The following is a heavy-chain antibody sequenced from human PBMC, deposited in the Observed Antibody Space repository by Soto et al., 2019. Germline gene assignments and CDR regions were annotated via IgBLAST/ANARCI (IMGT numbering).Heavy chain of an antibody. V-gene: IGHV4-30-2*01. J-gene: IGHJ6*02. CDR2: IYHSGST. CDR3: ARDSSSWYYGMDV. D-gene: IGHD6-13*01. CDR1: GGSISSGGYS. Sequence: QLQLQESGSGLVKPSQTLSLTCAVSGGSISSGGYSWSWIRQPPGKGLEWIGYIYHSGSTYYNPSLKSRVTISVHRSKNQFSLKLSSVTAADTAVYYCARDSSSWYYGMDVWGQGTTVTVSS.